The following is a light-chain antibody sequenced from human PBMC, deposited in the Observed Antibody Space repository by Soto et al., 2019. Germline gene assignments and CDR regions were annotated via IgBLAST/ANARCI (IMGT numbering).Light chain of an antibody. CDR3: QQRSNWPRSIT. V-gene: IGKV3-11*01. J-gene: IGKJ5*01. CDR1: QSVSID. Sequence: EIVMTQSPATLSVSPGERATLSCRASQSVSIDLAWYQQTPGQAPRLLIYGTSNRATGIPARFSGSGSGTDFTLTISSLEPEDFAVYYCQQRSNWPRSITFGQGTRLEIK. CDR2: GTS.